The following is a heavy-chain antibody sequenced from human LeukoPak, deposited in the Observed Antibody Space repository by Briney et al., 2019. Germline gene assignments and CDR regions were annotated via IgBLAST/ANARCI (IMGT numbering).Heavy chain of an antibody. CDR3: ARGRGIQLWGVLGDYYYYGMDV. J-gene: IGHJ6*02. V-gene: IGHV4-39*07. D-gene: IGHD5-18*01. CDR1: GGSISSSFNY. Sequence: PSETLSLTCTVSGGSISSSFNYWAWIRQPPGKGLEWIGSIYESGSAYYNPSLKSRVTISVDTSKNQFSLKLSSVTAADTAVYYCARGRGIQLWGVLGDYYYYGMDVWGQGTTVTVSS. CDR2: IYESGSA.